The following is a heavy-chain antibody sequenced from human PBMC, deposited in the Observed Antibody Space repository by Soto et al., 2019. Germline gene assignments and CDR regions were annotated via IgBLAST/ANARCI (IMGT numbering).Heavy chain of an antibody. CDR1: GFTFSSYT. J-gene: IGHJ3*02. D-gene: IGHD1-1*01. Sequence: GGSLRLSCAASGFTFSSYTINWVRQAPGKGLEWVSSITSTSSYKYYADSVKGRFTISRENAKNSMSLQMNSLRAEDTAVYYCASGQLADDAFEIWGQGTMVTVSS. V-gene: IGHV3-21*01. CDR3: ASGQLADDAFEI. CDR2: ITSTSSYK.